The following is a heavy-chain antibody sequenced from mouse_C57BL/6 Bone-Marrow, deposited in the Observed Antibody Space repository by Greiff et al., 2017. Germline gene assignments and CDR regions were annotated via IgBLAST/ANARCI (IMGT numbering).Heavy chain of an antibody. V-gene: IGHV1-55*01. CDR3: ARRPNYYAMDY. CDR2: IYPGSGST. Sequence: VQLQQSGAELVKPGASVKMSCKASGYTFTSYWITWVKQRPGQGLEWIGDIYPGSGSTNYNEKFKSKATLTVDTSYSTAYMQLSSLTSEDSAVYYCARRPNYYAMDYWGQGTSVTVSS. CDR1: GYTFTSYW. J-gene: IGHJ4*01.